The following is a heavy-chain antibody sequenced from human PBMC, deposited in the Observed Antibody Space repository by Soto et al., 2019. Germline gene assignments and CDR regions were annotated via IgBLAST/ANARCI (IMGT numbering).Heavy chain of an antibody. CDR3: ARDSHSTIFGVGFDY. V-gene: IGHV4-31*03. CDR1: GGSISSGGYY. J-gene: IGHJ4*02. CDR2: IYYSGST. Sequence: SETLSLTCTVSGGSISSGGYYWSWIRQHPGKGLEWIGYIYYSGSTYYNPSLKSRVTIAVDTSKNQFSLKLSSVTAADTAVYYCARDSHSTIFGVGFDYWGQGTLVTVSS. D-gene: IGHD3-3*01.